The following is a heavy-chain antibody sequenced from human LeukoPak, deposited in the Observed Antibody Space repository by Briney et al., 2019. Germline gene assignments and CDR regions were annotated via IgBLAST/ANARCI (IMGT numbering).Heavy chain of an antibody. Sequence: SETLSLTCTVSGGSISSYYWSWIRQPAGKGLEWIGRIYTSGNTNYNPSLKSRVTMSVDTSKNQISLMLTSVTAADTAVYYCASSRYYDILTGYWVYYFDNWGQGALVTVSS. CDR2: IYTSGNT. D-gene: IGHD3-9*01. CDR3: ASSRYYDILTGYWVYYFDN. J-gene: IGHJ4*02. CDR1: GGSISSYY. V-gene: IGHV4-4*07.